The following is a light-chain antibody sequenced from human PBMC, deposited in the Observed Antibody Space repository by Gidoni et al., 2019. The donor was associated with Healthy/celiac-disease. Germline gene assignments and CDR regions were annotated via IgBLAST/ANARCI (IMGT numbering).Light chain of an antibody. CDR3: SSYTSSSTWV. Sequence: QSALTQPASVSGSPGPSITFSCTGTSSDVGGYKYVSWYQQHPGKAPKLMIYDVSNRPSGVSNRFSGSKSSNTASLTISGLQAEDEADYYCSSYTSSSTWVFGGGTKLTVL. V-gene: IGLV2-14*03. CDR2: DVS. CDR1: SSDVGGYKY. J-gene: IGLJ3*02.